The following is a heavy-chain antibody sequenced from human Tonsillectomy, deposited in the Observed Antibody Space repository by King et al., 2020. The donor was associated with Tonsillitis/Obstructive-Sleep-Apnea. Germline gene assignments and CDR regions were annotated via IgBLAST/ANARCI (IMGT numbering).Heavy chain of an antibody. Sequence: VQLVESGGGVVQPGRSLRLSCAASGFTFSNYGMHWVRQAPGKGLEWVAVISYDGSNKYYADSVKGRFTISRDNSKNTLYLQMNSLRAEDTAVYYCAKSSGGDYYHGMDVWGQGTTVTVSS. D-gene: IGHD3-22*01. J-gene: IGHJ6*02. V-gene: IGHV3-30*18. CDR3: AKSSGGDYYHGMDV. CDR2: ISYDGSNK. CDR1: GFTFSNYG.